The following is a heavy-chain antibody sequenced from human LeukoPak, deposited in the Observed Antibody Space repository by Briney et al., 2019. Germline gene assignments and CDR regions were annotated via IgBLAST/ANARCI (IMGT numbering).Heavy chain of an antibody. J-gene: IGHJ4*02. CDR1: GFTFSSYE. CDR3: ARWAPLRTFRATKAHDY. V-gene: IGHV3-48*03. CDR2: ISSSGSTI. D-gene: IGHD3-16*01. Sequence: GGSLRLSCAASGFTFSSYEMNWVRQAPGKGLEWVSYISSSGSTIYYADSVKGRFTISRDNAKNSLYLQMNSLRAEDTAVYYCARWAPLRTFRATKAHDYRGQGTLVTVSS.